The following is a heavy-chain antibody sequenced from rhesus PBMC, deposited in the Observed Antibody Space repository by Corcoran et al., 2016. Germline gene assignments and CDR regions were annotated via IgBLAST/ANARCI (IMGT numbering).Heavy chain of an antibody. CDR1: GGSISSNY. CDR2: ILGSGGST. CDR3: ARDVSGSYYYLGHFDY. V-gene: IGHV4-173*01. J-gene: IGHJ4*01. D-gene: IGHD3-16*01. Sequence: QLQLQESGPGLVKPSDTLSLTCAVSGGSISSNYWSWIRQPPGKRLAWSGRILGSGGSTDYNPSLKSRVTISTDTSQNQFSLKLSSVTAADTAVYYCARDVSGSYYYLGHFDYWGQGVLVTVSS.